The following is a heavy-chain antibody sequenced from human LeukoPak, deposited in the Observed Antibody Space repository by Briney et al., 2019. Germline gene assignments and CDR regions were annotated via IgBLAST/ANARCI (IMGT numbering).Heavy chain of an antibody. CDR3: VRSGFTTSSFDC. J-gene: IGHJ4*02. CDR1: GFTFSSSW. V-gene: IGHV3-74*03. Sequence: GGSLRLSCAASGFTFSSSWMQWVRQPPGQGLVWVSRINSDESVTTYTNSVKGRFTISRDNAKNTLYLRKNSLRAEDTAMYYCVRSGFTTSSFDCWGQGTLVTVS. D-gene: IGHD2-2*01. CDR2: INSDESVT.